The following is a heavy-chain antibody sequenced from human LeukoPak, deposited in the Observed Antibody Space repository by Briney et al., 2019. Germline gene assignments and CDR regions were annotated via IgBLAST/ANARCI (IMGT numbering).Heavy chain of an antibody. J-gene: IGHJ4*02. CDR3: ARGEYYYDSSGYSPFDY. CDR2: IYTSGST. CDR1: GGSMSSFY. Sequence: PSETLSLTCTVSGGSMSSFYWSWIRQPAGKGLEWIGRIYTSGSTNYNPSLKSRVTMSVDTSKNQFSLKLSSVTAADTAVYYCARGEYYYDSSGYSPFDYWGQGTLVTVSS. D-gene: IGHD3-22*01. V-gene: IGHV4-4*07.